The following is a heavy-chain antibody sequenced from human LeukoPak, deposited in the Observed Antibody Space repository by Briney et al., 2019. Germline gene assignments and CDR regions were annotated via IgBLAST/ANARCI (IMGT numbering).Heavy chain of an antibody. J-gene: IGHJ4*02. Sequence: ERSLRLSCAASGFTFSSYAMHWVRQAPGKGLEWVAVISYDGSNKYYADSVKGRFTISRDNSKNTLYLQMNSLRAEDTAVYYCARDKEDYGDYVAYWGQGTLVTVSS. D-gene: IGHD4-17*01. V-gene: IGHV3-30-3*01. CDR3: ARDKEDYGDYVAY. CDR1: GFTFSSYA. CDR2: ISYDGSNK.